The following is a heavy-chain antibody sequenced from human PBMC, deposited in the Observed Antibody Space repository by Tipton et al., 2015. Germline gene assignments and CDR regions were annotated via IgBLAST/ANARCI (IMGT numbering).Heavy chain of an antibody. CDR1: GYIFTNYW. CDR3: ARHGSIGARQNWFDP. CDR2: IFPSDSDT. J-gene: IGHJ5*02. Sequence: QLVQSGAEVKKPGESLKISCKGSGYIFTNYWIGWVRQVPGKGLEWMGIIFPSDSDTRYSPSFQGQVTTSADKSISTVYLQWSSLKASDSGMYYCARHGSIGARQNWFDPWGQGTLVTVSS. V-gene: IGHV5-51*01. D-gene: IGHD6-6*01.